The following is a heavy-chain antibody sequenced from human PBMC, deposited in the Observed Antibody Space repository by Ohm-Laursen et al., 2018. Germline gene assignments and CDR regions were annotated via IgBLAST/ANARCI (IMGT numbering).Heavy chain of an antibody. Sequence: GTLSLTCTVSGGSISSYYWSWIRQPPGKGLEWIGYIYYSGSTNYNPSLKSRVTISVDTSKNQFSLKLSSVTAADTAVYYCARHSSGWYFDYWGQGTLVTVSS. J-gene: IGHJ4*02. CDR3: ARHSSGWYFDY. CDR2: IYYSGST. CDR1: GGSISSYY. V-gene: IGHV4-59*08. D-gene: IGHD6-19*01.